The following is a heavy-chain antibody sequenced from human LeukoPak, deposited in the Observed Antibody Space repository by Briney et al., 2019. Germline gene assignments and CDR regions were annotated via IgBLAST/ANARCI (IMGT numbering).Heavy chain of an antibody. J-gene: IGHJ4*02. CDR1: GGTFSSYA. Sequence: GASVKVSCKASGGTFSSYAISWVRQAPGQGLEWMGRIIPILGITNYAQKFQGRVTITADKSTSTAYMELSSLRSEDTAVYYCARDFVTGTGGWGQGTLVTVSS. CDR2: IIPILGIT. CDR3: ARDFVTGTGG. D-gene: IGHD1-14*01. V-gene: IGHV1-69*04.